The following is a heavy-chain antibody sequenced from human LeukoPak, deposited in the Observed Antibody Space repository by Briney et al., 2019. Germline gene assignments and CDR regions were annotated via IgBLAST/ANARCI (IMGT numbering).Heavy chain of an antibody. J-gene: IGHJ5*02. D-gene: IGHD2-2*02. CDR2: IYWNGDK. CDR3: AHRRPYCSSTSCYIQYNWFDP. CDR1: GFSLSTSGVG. Sequence: RVSGPTLVKPTQTLTLTCTFSGFSLSTSGVGVGWIRQPPGKALEWLALIYWNGDKRYSPSLKSRLTITKDTSKNQVVLTMTNMDPVDTATYYCAHRRPYCSSTSCYIQYNWFDPWGQGTLVTVSS. V-gene: IGHV2-5*01.